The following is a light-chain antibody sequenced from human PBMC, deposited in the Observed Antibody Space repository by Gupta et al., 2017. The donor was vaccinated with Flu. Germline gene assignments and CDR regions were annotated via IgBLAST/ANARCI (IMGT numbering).Light chain of an antibody. J-gene: IGLJ1*01. V-gene: IGLV1-44*01. Sequence: QSVLAQPPSVSGTPGQRVTISCSGSSSNIGSNTVNWYQQVPGTAPKLLMYGNNQRPSGVPDRFSGSKSGTSASLAISGLQSEDEADYYCAAWDDSLNGHYVFGTGTKVTVL. CDR3: AAWDDSLNGHYV. CDR2: GNN. CDR1: SSNIGSNT.